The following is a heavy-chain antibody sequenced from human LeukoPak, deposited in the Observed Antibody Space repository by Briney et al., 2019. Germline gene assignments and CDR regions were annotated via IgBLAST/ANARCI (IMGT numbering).Heavy chain of an antibody. D-gene: IGHD4-11*01. CDR3: AKDRRNNYEVCDY. V-gene: IGHV3-30*02. Sequence: GGSLRLSCAASGFTFSSYGMHWVRQAPGKGLEWVAFIRYDGSNKYYADSVKGRFTISRDNSKNTLYLQMNSLRAEDTAVYYCAKDRRNNYEVCDYWGQGTLVTVPS. CDR2: IRYDGSNK. CDR1: GFTFSSYG. J-gene: IGHJ4*02.